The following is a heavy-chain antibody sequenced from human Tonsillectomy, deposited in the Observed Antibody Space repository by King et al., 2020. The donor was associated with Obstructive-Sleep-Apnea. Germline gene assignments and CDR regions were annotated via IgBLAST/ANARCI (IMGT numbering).Heavy chain of an antibody. J-gene: IGHJ4*02. CDR2: IYSGGSS. D-gene: IGHD3-22*01. Sequence: VQLVESGGGLVQPGGSLRLSCAASGFTVSSTYMSWVRQAPGTGLEWVAVIYSGGSSHYADSVKGRFTISRDNSENTLYLQMNGLRAEDTAVYYCARRCVYDRCDVVAPRAYWGQGTLGTV. V-gene: IGHV3-66*01. CDR3: ARRCVYDRCDVVAPRAY. CDR1: GFTVSSTY.